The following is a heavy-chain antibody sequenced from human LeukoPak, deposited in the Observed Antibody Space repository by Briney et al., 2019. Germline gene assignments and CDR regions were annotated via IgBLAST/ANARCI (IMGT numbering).Heavy chain of an antibody. D-gene: IGHD1-1*01. CDR1: GGSISSSSYY. CDR2: IYYSGST. Sequence: SETLSLTCTVSGGSISSSSYYWGWIRQPPGKGLEWIGGIYYSGSTYYNPSLKSRVTISVDTSKNQFSLKLSPVTAADTAVYYCASSLELDYWGQGTLVTVSS. J-gene: IGHJ4*02. V-gene: IGHV4-39*01. CDR3: ASSLELDY.